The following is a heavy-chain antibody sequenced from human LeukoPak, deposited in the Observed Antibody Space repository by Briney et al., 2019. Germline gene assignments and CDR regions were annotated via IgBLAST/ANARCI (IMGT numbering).Heavy chain of an antibody. Sequence: ASVKVSCKASGYTFTGYYMHWVRQAPGQGLEWLGWISPNTGGTHYAQNFQDRVTMTRDTSISTAYMDLSRLRSDDTAVYYCARDRGYSGYDVWGQGTLVNVSS. J-gene: IGHJ4*02. CDR1: GYTFTGYY. V-gene: IGHV1-2*02. CDR3: ARDRGYSGYDV. CDR2: ISPNTGGT. D-gene: IGHD5-12*01.